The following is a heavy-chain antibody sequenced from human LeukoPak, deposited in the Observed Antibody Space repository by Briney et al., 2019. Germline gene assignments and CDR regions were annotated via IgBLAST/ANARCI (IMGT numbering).Heavy chain of an antibody. CDR3: ARVSTPKIMYCSGGSCYHTIDY. V-gene: IGHV1-2*02. CDR2: IDPNSGGT. CDR1: GYTVTDYY. D-gene: IGHD2-15*01. J-gene: IGHJ4*02. Sequence: ASVKVSCKASGYTVTDYYIHWVRQAPGQGLEWMGWIDPNSGGTNYAQKFQGRVTMTRDTSISSAYMDLSRLRYDDTAVYYCARVSTPKIMYCSGGSCYHTIDYWGQGTLVTVSS.